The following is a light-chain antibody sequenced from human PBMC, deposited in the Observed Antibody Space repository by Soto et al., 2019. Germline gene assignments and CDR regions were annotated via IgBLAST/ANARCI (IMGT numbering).Light chain of an antibody. CDR3: QQCNTYSGRT. CDR2: QAS. CDR1: QSISDW. V-gene: IGKV1-5*03. J-gene: IGKJ1*01. Sequence: DIQMTQSPSTLSASVGDRVTITCRASQSISDWLAWYQQKPGKAPKLLIYQASTLQSGVPSRFSGSGSGTESTLTISSLQPDDFATYYCQQCNTYSGRTFGQGTKVDIK.